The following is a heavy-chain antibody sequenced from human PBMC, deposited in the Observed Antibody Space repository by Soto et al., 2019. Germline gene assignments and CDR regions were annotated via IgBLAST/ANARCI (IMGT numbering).Heavy chain of an antibody. CDR1: GFSLSTSGVG. J-gene: IGHJ4*02. CDR3: ARLKIPKLRYFDQPDY. CDR2: IYWDDDK. D-gene: IGHD3-9*01. Sequence: QITLKESGPTLVKPTQTLTLTCTFSGFSLSTSGVGVGWIRQPPGKALEWLALIYWDDDKRYSPSLKSRLTITKDTSKNQVVLTMTNMDPVDTATYYCARLKIPKLRYFDQPDYWAQGTLVTVSS. V-gene: IGHV2-5*02.